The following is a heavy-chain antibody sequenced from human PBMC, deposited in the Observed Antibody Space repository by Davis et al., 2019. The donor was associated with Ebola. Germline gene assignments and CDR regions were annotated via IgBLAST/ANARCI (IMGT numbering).Heavy chain of an antibody. V-gene: IGHV4-39*07. D-gene: IGHD3-22*01. CDR2: IYYSGVT. J-gene: IGHJ4*02. CDR3: VRDQHDTSGYGF. Sequence: SQTLSLTCAVSGDFISTSVYYWAWVRQPPGKRLEWIGSIYYSGVTHYNPSLMSRATISVDTSKNQFSLKLTSVTASDTAVYYCVRDQHDTSGYGFWGQGTLVTVSS. CDR1: GDFISTSVYY.